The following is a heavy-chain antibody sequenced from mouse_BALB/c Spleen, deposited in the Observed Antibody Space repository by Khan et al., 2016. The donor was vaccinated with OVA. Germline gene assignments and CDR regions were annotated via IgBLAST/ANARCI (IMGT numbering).Heavy chain of an antibody. Sequence: VQLQQSGAELVKPGASVKLSCTASGFNIKDTYMHWVKQRPEQGLEWIGRIDPANGNTKYDPKFQGKATITADTSSNTAYLQLSSLTSEDTAVYYCASEGNYYAPFAYWGQGTLVTVSA. V-gene: IGHV14-3*02. CDR1: GFNIKDTY. CDR2: IDPANGNT. J-gene: IGHJ3*01. CDR3: ASEGNYYAPFAY. D-gene: IGHD2-1*01.